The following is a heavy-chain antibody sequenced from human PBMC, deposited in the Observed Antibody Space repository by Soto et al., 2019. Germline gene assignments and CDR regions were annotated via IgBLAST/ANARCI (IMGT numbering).Heavy chain of an antibody. V-gene: IGHV3-7*01. D-gene: IGHD2-2*01. CDR1: RFPFSTYW. CDR2: IHRDEIEK. Sequence: GRSLRLSCAASRFPFSTYWMTWVRQAPGKGLEWVANIHRDEIEKYYMDSVKGRFTISRDNAKNSLYLQMTSLRAEDTAVYYCAVPTATAVWGPGTRVTFSS. CDR3: AVPTATAV. J-gene: IGHJ6*02.